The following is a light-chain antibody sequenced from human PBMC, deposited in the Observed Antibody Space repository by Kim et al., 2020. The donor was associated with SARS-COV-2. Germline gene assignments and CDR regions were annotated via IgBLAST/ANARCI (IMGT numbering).Light chain of an antibody. CDR3: QQYYTYPRT. V-gene: IGKV1-16*01. CDR1: QGIGSY. J-gene: IGKJ1*01. CDR2: AAS. Sequence: IQMTQSPSSLSASVGDRVTITCRASQGIGSYLAWYQQKPGKAPKLLIYAASTLESGVPSRFSGSGSGTDFTLTISCLQSEDFATYYCQQYYTYPRTFGQGTRVEIK.